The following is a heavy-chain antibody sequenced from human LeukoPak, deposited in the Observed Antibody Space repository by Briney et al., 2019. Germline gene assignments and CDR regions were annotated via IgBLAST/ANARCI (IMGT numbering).Heavy chain of an antibody. D-gene: IGHD3-22*01. CDR2: ISSSSSYI. J-gene: IGHJ3*02. V-gene: IGHV3-21*04. CDR1: GFTFSSYS. CDR3: ARFRDSSGYYSNAFDI. Sequence: GGSLRLSRAASGFTFSSYSMNWVRQAPGKGLEWVSSISSSSSYIYYADSVKGRFTISRDNAKNSLYLQMNSLRAEDTAVYYCARFRDSSGYYSNAFDIWGQGTMVTVSS.